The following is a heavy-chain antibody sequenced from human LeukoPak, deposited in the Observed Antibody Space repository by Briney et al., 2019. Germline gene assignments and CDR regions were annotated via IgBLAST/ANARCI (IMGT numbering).Heavy chain of an antibody. CDR2: ISSSSTYI. CDR3: ARGGHYDILPAVVY. CDR1: GFTFSSYS. D-gene: IGHD3-9*01. Sequence: GGSLRLSCAASGFTFSSYSMNWVRQAPGKGLEWVSSISSSSTYIYYADSVKGRFTISRDNAENSLYLQMNSLRDEDTAVYYCARGGHYDILPAVVYWGREPWSPSPQ. V-gene: IGHV3-21*01. J-gene: IGHJ4*02.